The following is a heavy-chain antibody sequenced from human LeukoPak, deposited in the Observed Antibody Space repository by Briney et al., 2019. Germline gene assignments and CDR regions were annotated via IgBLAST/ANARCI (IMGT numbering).Heavy chain of an antibody. D-gene: IGHD3-16*02. J-gene: IGHJ4*02. Sequence: GGSLRLSCAASGFTFSSYSMSWVRQAPGKGLEWVSSISSSSSYIYYADSVKGRFTISRDNAKNSLYLQMNSLGAEDTAVYYCARAPRRLGELSSTFDYWGQGTLVTVSS. V-gene: IGHV3-21*01. CDR2: ISSSSSYI. CDR3: ARAPRRLGELSSTFDY. CDR1: GFTFSSYS.